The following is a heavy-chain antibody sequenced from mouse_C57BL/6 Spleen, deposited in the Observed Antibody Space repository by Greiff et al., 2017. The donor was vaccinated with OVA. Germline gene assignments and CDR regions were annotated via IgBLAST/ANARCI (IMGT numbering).Heavy chain of an antibody. D-gene: IGHD1-1*01. CDR1: GYTFTSYW. J-gene: IGHJ2*01. V-gene: IGHV1-55*01. Sequence: VQLQQPGAELVKPGASVKMSCKASGYTFTSYWITWVKQRPGQGLEWIGDIYPGSGSTNYNEKLKSKATLTVDTSSSTAYMQLSSLTSEDSAVYYCARRGSSPYYFDYWGQGTTLTVSS. CDR2: IYPGSGST. CDR3: ARRGSSPYYFDY.